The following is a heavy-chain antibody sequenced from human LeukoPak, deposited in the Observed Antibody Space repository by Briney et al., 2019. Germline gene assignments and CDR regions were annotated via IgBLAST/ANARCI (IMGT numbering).Heavy chain of an antibody. CDR2: IYYSGST. V-gene: IGHV4-39*01. Sequence: PSETPSLTCTVSGGSISSSSYYWGWIRQPPGKGLEWIGSIYYSGSTYYNPSLKSRVTISVDTSKNQFSLKLSTVTAADTAVYYCARNVLLLWFGDPSHFDYWGQGTLVTVSS. J-gene: IGHJ4*02. D-gene: IGHD3-10*01. CDR3: ARNVLLLWFGDPSHFDY. CDR1: GGSISSSSYY.